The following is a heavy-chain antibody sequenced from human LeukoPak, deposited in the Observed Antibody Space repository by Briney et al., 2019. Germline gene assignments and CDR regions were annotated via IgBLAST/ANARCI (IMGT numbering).Heavy chain of an antibody. CDR3: AKIPRSWYYFDQ. D-gene: IGHD6-13*01. CDR2: ISGSGGST. V-gene: IGHV3-23*01. Sequence: GGSLRLSCAASGFTFSSFAMSWVRQAPGKGLEWVSVISGSGGSTYYADSVKGRFIISRDKSKNTLYLQMHSLRAEDTAVYYCAKIPRSWYYFDQWGQGTLVTVSS. J-gene: IGHJ4*02. CDR1: GFTFSSFA.